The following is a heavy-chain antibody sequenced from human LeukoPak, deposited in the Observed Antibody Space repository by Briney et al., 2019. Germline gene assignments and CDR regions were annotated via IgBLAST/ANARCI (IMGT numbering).Heavy chain of an antibody. CDR1: GYTFTSYY. D-gene: IGHD2-2*01. J-gene: IGHJ5*02. Sequence: ASVKVSCKASGYTFTSYYMHWVRQAPGQGLEWMAIINPSGGSTSYAQKFQGRVTMTRDTSTSTVYMELSRLRSEDTAVYYCARDPGYCSSTSCYDNWFDPWGQGTLVTVSS. V-gene: IGHV1-46*03. CDR2: INPSGGST. CDR3: ARDPGYCSSTSCYDNWFDP.